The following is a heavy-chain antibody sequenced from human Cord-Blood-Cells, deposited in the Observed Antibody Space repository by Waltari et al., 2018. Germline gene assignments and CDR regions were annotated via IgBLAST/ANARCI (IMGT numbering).Heavy chain of an antibody. J-gene: IGHJ4*02. D-gene: IGHD6-19*01. CDR3: ARRTYSSGWYDY. CDR1: GGSISSSSYY. CDR2: IYYSGST. Sequence: QLQLQESGPGLVKPSETLSLTCTVSGGSISSSSYYWGWIRQPPGKGLEWIGSIYYSGSTYYTPSLTSRVTIAVDTSKNQFSLKLSSVTAADTAVYYCARRTYSSGWYDYWGQGTLVTVSS. V-gene: IGHV4-39*07.